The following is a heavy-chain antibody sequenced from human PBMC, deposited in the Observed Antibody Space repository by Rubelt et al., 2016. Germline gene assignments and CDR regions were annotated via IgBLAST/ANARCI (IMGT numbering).Heavy chain of an antibody. CDR2: INHRGST. Sequence: QVQLQESGPGLVKPSETLSLTCTVSGGSISSSSYYWRWIRQPPGKGLEWIGEINHRGSTNYNPSLTSRVTISVDTSKNHFSLKLSSVTAADTAVYYCARGRSPRAAAGPDYWGQGTLVTVSS. CDR3: ARGRSPRAAAGPDY. D-gene: IGHD6-13*01. J-gene: IGHJ4*02. V-gene: IGHV4-39*07. CDR1: GGSISSSSYY.